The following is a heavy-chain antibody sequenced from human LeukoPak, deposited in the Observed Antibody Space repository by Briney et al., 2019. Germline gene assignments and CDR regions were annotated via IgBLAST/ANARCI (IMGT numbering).Heavy chain of an antibody. Sequence: GRSLRLSCAASGFTFSSYAMHWVRQAPGKGLEWVAVISYDGSNKYYADSVKGRFTISRDNSKNTLYLQMNSLRAEDTAVYYCAREPGRYDWDYWGQGTLVTVSS. D-gene: IGHD3-3*01. J-gene: IGHJ4*02. CDR2: ISYDGSNK. V-gene: IGHV3-30-3*01. CDR3: AREPGRYDWDY. CDR1: GFTFSSYA.